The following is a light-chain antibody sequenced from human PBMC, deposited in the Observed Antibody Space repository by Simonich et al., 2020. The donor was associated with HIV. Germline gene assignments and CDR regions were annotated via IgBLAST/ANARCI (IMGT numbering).Light chain of an antibody. J-gene: IGLJ2*01. CDR2: QDS. V-gene: IGLV3-1*01. Sequence: YELTQPPSVSVSPGQTASITCSGGKLGDKYACWYQLKPGQSPVLVIYQDSKRPSGIPERFSGSNSGNTATLTISGTQAMDEADYYCQAWDSSTVVFGGGTKLTVL. CDR3: QAWDSSTVV. CDR1: KLGDKY.